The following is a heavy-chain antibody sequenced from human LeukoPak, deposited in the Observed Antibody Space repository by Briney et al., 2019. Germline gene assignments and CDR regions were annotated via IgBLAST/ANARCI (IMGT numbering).Heavy chain of an antibody. V-gene: IGHV3-21*01. D-gene: IGHD4-17*01. CDR1: GFTVSSNS. CDR3: ARGKYGDQYYLDY. CDR2: ISSSSSYI. J-gene: IGHJ4*02. Sequence: GGFLRLSCTVSGFTVSSNSWNWVRQAPGKGLEWVSSISSSSSYIYYADSVKGRFTISRDNAKNSLYLQMNSLRAEDTAVYYCARGKYGDQYYLDYWGQGTLVTVSS.